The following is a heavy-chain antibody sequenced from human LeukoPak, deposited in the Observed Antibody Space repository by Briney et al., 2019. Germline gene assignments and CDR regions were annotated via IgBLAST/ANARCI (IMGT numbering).Heavy chain of an antibody. CDR2: IYSGGNT. J-gene: IGHJ3*01. V-gene: IGHV3-53*01. CDR3: ARHSDTPNYPDSDAFDL. D-gene: IGHD2-15*01. Sequence: GGSLRLSCAASGFTVSSNYMFWVRQAPGTGLEWVSVIYSGGNTYYADSVKGRFTISRDNSKNTLYLQMNSLRAEDTAVYFCARHSDTPNYPDSDAFDLWGQGTMVTVSS. CDR1: GFTVSSNY.